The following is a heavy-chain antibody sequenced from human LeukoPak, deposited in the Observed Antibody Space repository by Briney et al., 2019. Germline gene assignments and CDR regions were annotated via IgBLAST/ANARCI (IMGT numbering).Heavy chain of an antibody. CDR1: GFTFSIYG. CDR3: AKDRGLSFDY. CDR2: IRYDGGNQ. Sequence: GGSLRLSCAASGFTFSIYGMHWVRQAPGKGLGWVAFIRYDGGNQYYADSVKGRFTISRDNSKNTLYLQMNSLKAEDTAVYYCAKDRGLSFDYWGQGTLVTVSS. J-gene: IGHJ4*02. D-gene: IGHD2-15*01. V-gene: IGHV3-30*02.